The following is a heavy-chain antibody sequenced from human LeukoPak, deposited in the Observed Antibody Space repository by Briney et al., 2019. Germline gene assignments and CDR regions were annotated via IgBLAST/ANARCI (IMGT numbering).Heavy chain of an antibody. Sequence: ASVKVSCKASGYTFTSYGIIWVRQAPGQGLEWMGWISAYNGNTNYAQKLQGRVTMTTDTSTSTAYMELRSLRSDDTAVYYCARGGPTVTLLGDFDYWGQGNLVTVSS. J-gene: IGHJ4*02. CDR3: ARGGPTVTLLGDFDY. V-gene: IGHV1-18*01. D-gene: IGHD4-17*01. CDR2: ISAYNGNT. CDR1: GYTFTSYG.